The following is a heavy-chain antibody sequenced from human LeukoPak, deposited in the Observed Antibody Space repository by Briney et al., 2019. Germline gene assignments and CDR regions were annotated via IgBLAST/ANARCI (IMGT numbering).Heavy chain of an antibody. Sequence: GGSLRLSCVASGFTFSSHNMNWVRQAPGKGLEWVAFIRYDGSNKYYADSVKGRFTISRDNSKDTLYLQMNSLRAEDTAVYYCAKVERGWAAANYYYYYYMDVWGKGTTVTVSS. CDR3: AKVERGWAAANYYYYYYMDV. CDR1: GFTFSSHN. CDR2: IRYDGSNK. J-gene: IGHJ6*03. V-gene: IGHV3-30*02. D-gene: IGHD6-13*01.